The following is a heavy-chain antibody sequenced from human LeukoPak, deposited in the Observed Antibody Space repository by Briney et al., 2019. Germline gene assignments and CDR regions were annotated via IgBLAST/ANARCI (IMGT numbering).Heavy chain of an antibody. Sequence: SETLSLTCTVSGGSISNSSYDWGWIRQSPGKGLEWIGTIYYSGSTYYNLSLKSRVTISVDTSKNQFSLKVNSVTAADTAVYYCAGSAWTPYWGQATLVTVSS. CDR1: GGSISNSSYD. V-gene: IGHV4-39*01. D-gene: IGHD3-10*01. CDR2: IYYSGST. J-gene: IGHJ4*02. CDR3: AGSAWTPY.